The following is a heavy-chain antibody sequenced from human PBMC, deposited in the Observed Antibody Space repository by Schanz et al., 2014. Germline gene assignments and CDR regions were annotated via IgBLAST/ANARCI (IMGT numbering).Heavy chain of an antibody. D-gene: IGHD5-12*01. CDR1: GYTFSSYG. CDR3: ARAFGGYDPAGAFDY. V-gene: IGHV1-18*01. Sequence: QVQLVQSGAEVKKPGASVKVSCKASGYTFSSYGITWVRQAPGQGLEWMGWINGYNGHTLYAQKFQGRLTITADKSTSTAYMELSSLRSEDTAMYYCARAFGGYDPAGAFDYWGQGTLVTVSS. CDR2: INGYNGHT. J-gene: IGHJ4*02.